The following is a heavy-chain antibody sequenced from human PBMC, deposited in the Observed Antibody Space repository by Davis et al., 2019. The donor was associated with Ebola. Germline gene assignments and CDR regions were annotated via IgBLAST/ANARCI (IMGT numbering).Heavy chain of an antibody. V-gene: IGHV3-7*01. Sequence: GGSLRLSCAASGFTFSSYWMSWVRQAPGKGLEWVANIKQDGSEKYYVDSVKGRFTISRDNAKNTLYLQLNSLGVEDTAVYYCARRPGGGIWPDYMDVWGKGTTVTVSS. J-gene: IGHJ6*03. CDR2: IKQDGSEK. CDR3: ARRPGGGIWPDYMDV. CDR1: GFTFSSYW. D-gene: IGHD3-16*01.